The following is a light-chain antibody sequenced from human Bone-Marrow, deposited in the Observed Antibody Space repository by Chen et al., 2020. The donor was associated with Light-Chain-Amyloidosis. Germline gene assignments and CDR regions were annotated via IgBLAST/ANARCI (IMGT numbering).Light chain of an antibody. CDR3: ESADSSGTYEVI. CDR1: DLPTKY. J-gene: IGLJ2*01. V-gene: IGLV3-25*02. CDR2: RDT. Sequence: SYELTQPPSVSVSPGQTARITCSGDDLPTKYAYWYQQKPGQAPVLVIHRDTERPSGISERFSGSSSGTTATLTISGVQAEEEADYLCESADSSGTYEVIFGGGTKMTVL.